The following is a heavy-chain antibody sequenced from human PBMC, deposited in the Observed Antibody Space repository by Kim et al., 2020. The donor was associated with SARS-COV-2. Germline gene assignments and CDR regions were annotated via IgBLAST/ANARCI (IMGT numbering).Heavy chain of an antibody. CDR2: ISGSADSA. V-gene: IGHV3-23*01. J-gene: IGHJ3*02. Sequence: GGSLRLSCAASGFTFSSYAMSWVRQAPGKGLEWVSNISGSADSAYYADSVKGRFTISRDNSKNTVYLRMSSLRAEDTAVYYCAKAYSSAYDFGAFDIWG. CDR1: GFTFSSYA. CDR3: AKAYSSAYDFGAFDI. D-gene: IGHD3-22*01.